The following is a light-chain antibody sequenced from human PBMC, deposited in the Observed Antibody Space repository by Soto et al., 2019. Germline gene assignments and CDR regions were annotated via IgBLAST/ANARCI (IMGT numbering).Light chain of an antibody. V-gene: IGLV2-14*03. CDR1: SSDIGGYNF. CDR2: DVT. CDR3: SSYTRSSTVI. J-gene: IGLJ2*01. Sequence: SALTQPASVSGSPGQSITISCTGTSSDIGGYNFVSWYQQHPGKAPEVMIYDVTNRPSGVSNRFSGSKSGNTASLTISGLQAEDEADYYCSSYTRSSTVIFGGGTKVTVL.